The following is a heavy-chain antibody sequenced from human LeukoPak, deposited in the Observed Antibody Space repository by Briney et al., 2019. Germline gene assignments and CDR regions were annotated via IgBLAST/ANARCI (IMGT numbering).Heavy chain of an antibody. Sequence: GGSLRLSCVASGFTFSSYWMSWVRQAPGKGLEWVANIKQDGSEKYYVDSVKGRFTISRDNAKNSLYLQMDSLRAEDTAVYYCAREGSDGGYFDYWGQGTLVTVSS. CDR2: IKQDGSEK. D-gene: IGHD5-24*01. J-gene: IGHJ4*02. CDR3: AREGSDGGYFDY. CDR1: GFTFSSYW. V-gene: IGHV3-7*03.